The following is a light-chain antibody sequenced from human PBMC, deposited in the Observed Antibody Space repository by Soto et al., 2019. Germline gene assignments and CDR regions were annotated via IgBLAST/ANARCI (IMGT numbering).Light chain of an antibody. V-gene: IGKV3-15*01. CDR2: DAS. CDR1: QIVSNN. CDR3: QQYNNWPPWT. Sequence: ILMTQSPATLSVSPGERATLSCRASQIVSNNLDWYQQKPGQAPRLLIYDASTRATGIPARFSGSRSGTEFTLTTSGLQSEDFAVYYCQQYNNWPPWTFGQGTKVEIK. J-gene: IGKJ1*01.